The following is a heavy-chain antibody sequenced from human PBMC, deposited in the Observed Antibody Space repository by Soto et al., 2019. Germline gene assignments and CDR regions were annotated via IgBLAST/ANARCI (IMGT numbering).Heavy chain of an antibody. CDR3: ARPKYSSTESTGGSSFDY. CDR2: INPSGGST. V-gene: IGHV1-46*01. D-gene: IGHD6-13*01. J-gene: IGHJ4*02. Sequence: ASVKVSCKASGYTFTSYYMHWVRQAPGQGLEWMGIINPSGGSTSYAQKFQGRVTMTRDTSTSTVYMELSSLRSEDTAVYYCARPKYSSTESTGGSSFDYSGQGTLVTVSS. CDR1: GYTFTSYY.